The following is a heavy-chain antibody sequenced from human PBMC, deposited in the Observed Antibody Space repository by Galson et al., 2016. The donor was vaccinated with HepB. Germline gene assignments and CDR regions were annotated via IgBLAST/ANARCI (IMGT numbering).Heavy chain of an antibody. CDR2: IYPCDSAT. CDR1: GYSFTNYW. CDR3: ARLPSETHFDY. Sequence: QSGAEVKKPGESLKISCKGSGYSFTNYWIGWVRQMPGKGLEWMGIIYPCDSATRYSPSFQGQVTISADKSISTAYLQWGSLKASATAMYYCARLPSETHFDYWGQGTLVTVSS. J-gene: IGHJ4*02. V-gene: IGHV5-51*01.